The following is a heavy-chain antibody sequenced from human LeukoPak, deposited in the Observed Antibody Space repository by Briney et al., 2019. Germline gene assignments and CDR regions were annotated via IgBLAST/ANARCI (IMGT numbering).Heavy chain of an antibody. CDR1: GFNFNAYG. CDR3: AFDFWSAYGFDY. Sequence: GGSLRLSCVGSGFNFNAYGMNWVRQAPGEGLEWLAFISGTNRAIHYADSVKGRFTITRDNAKNTLSLQMNSLRAEDTAVYYCAFDFWSAYGFDYWGQGTLVTVSS. J-gene: IGHJ4*02. D-gene: IGHD3-3*01. V-gene: IGHV3-48*01. CDR2: ISGTNRAI.